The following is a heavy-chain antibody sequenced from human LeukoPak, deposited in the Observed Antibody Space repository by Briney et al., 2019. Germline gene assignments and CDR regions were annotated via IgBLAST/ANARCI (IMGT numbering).Heavy chain of an antibody. D-gene: IGHD3-10*01. Sequence: SETLSLTCTVSGGSTSSDSYSWGWIRQPPGRGLEWIGNIFYSGGTYYNPSLKSRVTISVDTSNNQFSLKLSSVTAADTAVYYCARRTRGGGEPYYYYMDVWGKGTTVTVSS. V-gene: IGHV4-39*01. J-gene: IGHJ6*03. CDR3: ARRTRGGGEPYYYYMDV. CDR1: GGSTSSDSYS. CDR2: IFYSGGT.